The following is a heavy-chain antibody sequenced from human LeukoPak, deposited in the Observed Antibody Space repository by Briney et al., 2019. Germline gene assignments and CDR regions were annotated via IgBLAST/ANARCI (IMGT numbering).Heavy chain of an antibody. V-gene: IGHV4-34*01. Sequence: PSETLSLTCAVYGGSFSGYYWSWNRQPPGKGLEWIGEINHSGSTNYNPSLRSRVTISVDTSKNQFFLKLSSVTAADTAVYYCARCPLVYSSGWYWFDPWGQGTLVTVSS. CDR1: GGSFSGYY. CDR3: ARCPLVYSSGWYWFDP. D-gene: IGHD6-19*01. CDR2: INHSGST. J-gene: IGHJ5*02.